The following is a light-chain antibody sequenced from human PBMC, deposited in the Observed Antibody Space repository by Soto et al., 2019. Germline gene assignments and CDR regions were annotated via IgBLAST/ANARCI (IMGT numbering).Light chain of an antibody. CDR2: GAS. CDR3: HQYGTSLWT. J-gene: IGKJ1*01. CDR1: QTITSNY. Sequence: EIVLAQSPGTLSFSPGERATLSCRASQTITSNYLAWYQQKPGQAPRLLIFGASKKATGIPDRFSGSGSGTELTLTISRLEPEDFAVYYCHQYGTSLWTFGQGTKVDIX. V-gene: IGKV3-20*01.